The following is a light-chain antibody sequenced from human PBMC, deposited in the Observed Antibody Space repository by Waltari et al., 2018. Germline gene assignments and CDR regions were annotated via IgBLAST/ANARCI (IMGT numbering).Light chain of an antibody. CDR2: DVS. CDR3: CSYATRDSYV. Sequence: QSALTQPASVSGSPGQSITISCPGTSSDGGGYNYVSWYQQHPGKAPKFMIYDVSKRPSGVSDRFSGSKSGNTASLTISGLQAEDEADYYCCSYATRDSYVFGTGTKVTVL. V-gene: IGLV2-14*03. CDR1: SSDGGGYNY. J-gene: IGLJ1*01.